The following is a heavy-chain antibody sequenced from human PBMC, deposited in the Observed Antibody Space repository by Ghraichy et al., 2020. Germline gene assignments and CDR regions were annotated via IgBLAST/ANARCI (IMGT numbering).Heavy chain of an antibody. Sequence: LSLTCAASGFTFSSYAMSWVRQAPGKGLEWVSAISGSGGNTYYADSVKGRFTISRDNSKNTLYLQMNSLRAEDTAVYYCAKDREDSSGYYYGGGLIDNWGQGTLVTVSS. V-gene: IGHV3-23*01. CDR1: GFTFSSYA. D-gene: IGHD3-22*01. J-gene: IGHJ4*02. CDR3: AKDREDSSGYYYGGGLIDN. CDR2: ISGSGGNT.